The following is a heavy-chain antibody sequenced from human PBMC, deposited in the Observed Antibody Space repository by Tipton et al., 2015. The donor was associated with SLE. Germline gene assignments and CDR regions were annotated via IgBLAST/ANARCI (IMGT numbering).Heavy chain of an antibody. Sequence: TLSLTCTVSGVSITSGSYYWSWIRQPAGMGLEWIGYIYYSGSTNYNPSLKSRVTISVDTSKDQFSLKLSSVTAADTAVYSCARGSGWPHWYFDLWGRGTLVTVSS. J-gene: IGHJ2*01. CDR2: IYYSGST. V-gene: IGHV4-61*10. D-gene: IGHD6-19*01. CDR3: ARGSGWPHWYFDL. CDR1: GVSITSGSYY.